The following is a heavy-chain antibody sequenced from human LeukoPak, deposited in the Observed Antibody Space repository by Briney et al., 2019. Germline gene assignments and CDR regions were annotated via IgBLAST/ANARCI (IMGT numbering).Heavy chain of an antibody. CDR2: IRSKANSYAT. D-gene: IGHD2-15*01. CDR1: GFTFSGSA. CDR3: TREIVVAATHYYYYYMDV. J-gene: IGHJ6*03. Sequence: PGGSLRLSCAASGFTFSGSAMHWVRQASGKGLEWVGRIRSKANSYATAYAASVKGRFTISRDDSKNTAYLQMNSLKTEDTAVYYCTREIVVAATHYYYYYMDVWGKGTTVTISS. V-gene: IGHV3-73*01.